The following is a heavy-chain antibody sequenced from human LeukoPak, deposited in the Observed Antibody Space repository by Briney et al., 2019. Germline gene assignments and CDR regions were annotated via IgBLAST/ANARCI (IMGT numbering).Heavy chain of an antibody. CDR3: AAPTRVLRFFL. J-gene: IGHJ3*01. CDR1: GCTFTSSA. V-gene: IGHV1-58*01. Sequence: GASVKVSCKASGCTFTSSAVQWVRQARGQRLEWIGWIVVGSGNTNYAQKFQERVTITRDMSTSTAYMELSSLRSEDTAVYYCAAPTRVLRFFLWGQGTMVTVSS. CDR2: IVVGSGNT. D-gene: IGHD3-3*01.